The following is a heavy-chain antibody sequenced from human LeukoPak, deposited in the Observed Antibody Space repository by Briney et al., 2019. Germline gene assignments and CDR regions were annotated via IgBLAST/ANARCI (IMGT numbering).Heavy chain of an antibody. CDR2: IYYSGST. D-gene: IGHD3-22*01. J-gene: IGHJ4*02. CDR3: ARGTVFYYDSSGSFDY. Sequence: PSETLSLTCTVSGGSISSYDWSWIRQPPGKGLEWIGNIYYSGSTNYNPSLKSRVTISVDTSKNQFSLKLSSVTAADTAVYYCARGTVFYYDSSGSFDYWGQGTLVTVSS. CDR1: GGSISSYD. V-gene: IGHV4-59*12.